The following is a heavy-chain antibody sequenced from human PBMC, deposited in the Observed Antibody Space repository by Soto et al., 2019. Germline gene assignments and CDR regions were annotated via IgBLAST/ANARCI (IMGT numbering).Heavy chain of an antibody. Sequence: GGSMRLSCVGTGLNFDDFAMHWVRQAPGKGLEWVSGITWNSRVLAYADSVKGRFTISRDNARNSLYLQMDSLRDEDTALYYCAKGRYDFWSPYYFDSWGQGTLVTVSS. CDR1: GLNFDDFA. CDR2: ITWNSRVL. CDR3: AKGRYDFWSPYYFDS. D-gene: IGHD3-3*01. J-gene: IGHJ4*02. V-gene: IGHV3-9*01.